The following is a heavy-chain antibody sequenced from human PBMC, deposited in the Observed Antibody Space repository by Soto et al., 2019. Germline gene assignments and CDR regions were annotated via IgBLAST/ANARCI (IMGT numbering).Heavy chain of an antibody. Sequence: GASVKVSCKASGYTFPSYGSAGCERALGKGLEWMGWISAYNGNTNYAQKLQGRVTMTTDTSTSTAYMELRSLRSDDTAVYYCARDPYDFWSGYRNWFDPWGQGTLVTVSS. CDR3: ARDPYDFWSGYRNWFDP. V-gene: IGHV1-18*04. D-gene: IGHD3-3*01. CDR2: ISAYNGNT. CDR1: GYTFPSYG. J-gene: IGHJ5*02.